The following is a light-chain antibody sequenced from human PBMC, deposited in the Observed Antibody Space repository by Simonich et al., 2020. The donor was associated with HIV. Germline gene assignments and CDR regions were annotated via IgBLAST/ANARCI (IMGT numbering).Light chain of an antibody. CDR2: EGR. J-gene: IGLJ3*02. CDR3: CSYVGRITLV. V-gene: IGLV2-23*01. Sequence: QSALTQPASVSGSPGPSLPISCPETSSDVGNYNFISWYQQQPGKAPQLMIYEGRKRHSGISNRFSWAKAGNTASLTISGLQAEDEADYYCCSYVGRITLVFGGGTKLTVL. CDR1: SSDVGNYNF.